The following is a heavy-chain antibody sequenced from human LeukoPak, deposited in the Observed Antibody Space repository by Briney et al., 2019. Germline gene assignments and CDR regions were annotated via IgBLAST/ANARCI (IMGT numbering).Heavy chain of an antibody. J-gene: IGHJ4*02. V-gene: IGHV1-46*01. D-gene: IGHD1-1*01. CDR2: IDPSGGTT. Sequence: GASVKVSCKXSGYTFTNDYMHWVRQAPRQGLEWMGMIDPSGGTTNYAQKFQGRVTMTRDTSTSTVYMDLSSLRSEDTAVYYCARVDVHTDAQKYWGQGTLVTVSS. CDR1: GYTFTNDY. CDR3: ARVDVHTDAQKY.